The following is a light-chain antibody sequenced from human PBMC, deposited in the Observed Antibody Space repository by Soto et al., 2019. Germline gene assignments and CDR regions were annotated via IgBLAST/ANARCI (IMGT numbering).Light chain of an antibody. CDR1: QSVSNN. CDR3: QQYNNWPPAIT. Sequence: IVMTQSPATLSLSPGDRPTLSCRASQSVSNNLAWYQQKPGQAPRLLIDGASTRDTGIPARFSGSGSGTEFTLTISSLQSEDFAVYYCQQYNNWPPAITFGQGTRLEIK. CDR2: GAS. V-gene: IGKV3-15*01. J-gene: IGKJ5*01.